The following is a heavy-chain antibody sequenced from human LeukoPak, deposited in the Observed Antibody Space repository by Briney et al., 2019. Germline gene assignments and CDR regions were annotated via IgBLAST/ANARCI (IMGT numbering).Heavy chain of an antibody. CDR3: ASSANYYDSSEYGAFEY. CDR1: GYTFTSYG. V-gene: IGHV1-18*01. J-gene: IGHJ4*02. CDR2: ISAYNGNT. D-gene: IGHD3-22*01. Sequence: ASVKVSCKASGYTFTSYGISWVRQAPGQGLEWMGWISAYNGNTNYAQKLQGRVTMTTDTSTSTAYMELRSLRSDDTAVYYCASSANYYDSSEYGAFEYWGQGTLVTVSS.